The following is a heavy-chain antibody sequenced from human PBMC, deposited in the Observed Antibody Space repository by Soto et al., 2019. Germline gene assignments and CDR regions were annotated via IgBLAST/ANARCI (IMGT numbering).Heavy chain of an antibody. CDR3: AHSDCSSTSCYRRENWFDP. D-gene: IGHD2-2*02. Sequence: QITLKESGPTLVKPTQPLTLTCTFSGFSLSTSGVGVGWIRQPPGKALEWLALIYWDDDKRYSPSLKSRLTITKDTSKNQVVLTMTNMDPVDTATYYCAHSDCSSTSCYRRENWFDPWGQGTLVTVSS. V-gene: IGHV2-5*02. CDR1: GFSLSTSGVG. J-gene: IGHJ5*02. CDR2: IYWDDDK.